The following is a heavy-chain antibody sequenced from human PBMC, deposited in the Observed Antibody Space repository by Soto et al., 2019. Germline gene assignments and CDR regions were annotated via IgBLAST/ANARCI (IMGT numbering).Heavy chain of an antibody. D-gene: IGHD3-3*01. CDR1: GYTFTSYG. Sequence: ASVKVSCKASGYTFTSYGISLVRQAPGQGLEWMGWISAYNGNTNYAQKLQGRVTMTTDTSTSTAYMELRSLRSDDTAVYYCARKYYDFWSGYFDYWGQGTLVTVSS. J-gene: IGHJ4*02. CDR3: ARKYYDFWSGYFDY. CDR2: ISAYNGNT. V-gene: IGHV1-18*01.